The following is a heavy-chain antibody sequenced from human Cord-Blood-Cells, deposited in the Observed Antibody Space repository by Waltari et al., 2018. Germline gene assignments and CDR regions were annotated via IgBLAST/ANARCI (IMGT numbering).Heavy chain of an antibody. V-gene: IGHV3-15*01. CDR2: IKSKTDGGKT. J-gene: IGHJ4*02. D-gene: IGHD6-13*01. CDR3: TTDPRGIAAAGTTFDY. CDR1: GFTFSNAW. Sequence: EVQLVESGGGLVKPGGSLRLSCAASGFTFSNAWMSWVRQAPGKGLEWVGRIKSKTDGGKTDYAAPVKGRFTISRDAANNTLYLQMNSLKTEDTAVYYCTTDPRGIAAAGTTFDYWGQGTLVTVSS.